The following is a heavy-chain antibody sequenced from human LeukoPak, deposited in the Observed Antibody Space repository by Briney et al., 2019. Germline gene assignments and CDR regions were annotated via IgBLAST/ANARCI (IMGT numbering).Heavy chain of an antibody. CDR1: GFTFSSYA. V-gene: IGHV3-23*01. D-gene: IGHD3-22*01. CDR2: ISSSGGST. Sequence: GGSLTLSCAASGFTFSSYAMSWVPQAPGKGREGVSAISSSGGSTYYADSVKGRFTIARDKSKNTLYLRMNSLRAEDTAVYYCARSNYYDSSGYYPRFDYWGQGTLVTVSS. J-gene: IGHJ4*02. CDR3: ARSNYYDSSGYYPRFDY.